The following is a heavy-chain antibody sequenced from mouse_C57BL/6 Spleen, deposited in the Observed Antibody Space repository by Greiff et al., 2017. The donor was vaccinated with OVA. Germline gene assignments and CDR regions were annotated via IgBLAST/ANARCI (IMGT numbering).Heavy chain of an antibody. V-gene: IGHV1-22*01. CDR2: INPNNGGT. CDR1: GYTFTDYN. Sequence: VQLQQSGPELVKPGASVKMSCKASGYTFTDYNMHWVKQSHGKSLEWIGYINPNNGGTSYNQKFKGKATLTVNKSSSTAYMELRSLTSEDSAVYYCASDYYGSSLDYWGQGTTLTVSA. D-gene: IGHD1-1*01. CDR3: ASDYYGSSLDY. J-gene: IGHJ2*01.